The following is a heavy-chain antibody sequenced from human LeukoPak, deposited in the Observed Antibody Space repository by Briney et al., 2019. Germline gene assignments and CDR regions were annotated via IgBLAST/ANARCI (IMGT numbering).Heavy chain of an antibody. V-gene: IGHV3-23*01. J-gene: IGHJ4*02. CDR1: GFTFSSYA. Sequence: GGSLRLSCAASGFTFSSYAMSWVRQAPGKGLEWVSAISGSGGSTYYADSVKGRFTISRDNSKNTLYLQMNSLRAEDTAVYYCAKPVGARNTHYDILTGYYESYYFDYWGQGTLVTVSS. CDR2: ISGSGGST. D-gene: IGHD3-9*01. CDR3: AKPVGARNTHYDILTGYYESYYFDY.